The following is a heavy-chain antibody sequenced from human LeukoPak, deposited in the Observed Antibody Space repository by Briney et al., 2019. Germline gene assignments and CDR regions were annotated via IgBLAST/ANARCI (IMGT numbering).Heavy chain of an antibody. CDR3: ARSRGGGAGAFDY. Sequence: QPGGSLRLSCAASGFTFSSYWMTWVRQAPGKGLEWVANIKRDGSQTYYVDSVEGRVTISRDNAKNSLYLQMSSLRAEDTAIYYCARSRGGGAGAFDYWGQGTLVTVSS. D-gene: IGHD3-10*01. CDR2: IKRDGSQT. CDR1: GFTFSSYW. V-gene: IGHV3-7*01. J-gene: IGHJ4*02.